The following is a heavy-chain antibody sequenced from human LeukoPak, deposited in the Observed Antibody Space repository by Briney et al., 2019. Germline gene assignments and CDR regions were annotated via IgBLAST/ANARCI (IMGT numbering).Heavy chain of an antibody. CDR1: GFTFSDSY. CDR3: ARGSARWFDP. V-gene: IGHV3-11*05. J-gene: IGHJ5*02. CDR2: ISSTSSHT. Sequence: GGSLRLSCAACGFTFSDSYMSWIRQAAGKGLEWVSYISSTSSHTNYADSVKGRFTISRDNAKKSLYLQMNSLRAENTAVYYCARGSARWFDPWGQGTLVTVSS.